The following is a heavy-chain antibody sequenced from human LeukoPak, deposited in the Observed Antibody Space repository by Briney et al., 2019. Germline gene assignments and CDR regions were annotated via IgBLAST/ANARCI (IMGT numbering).Heavy chain of an antibody. V-gene: IGHV3-30*18. CDR3: VKGSIYSSGCLDF. J-gene: IGHJ4*02. CDR2: ISYDGSSK. D-gene: IGHD6-19*01. Sequence: QTGRSLRLSCAASGFTFSNNAMHWVRQAPGKGLEWVAVISYDGSSKYYTESVKGRFTISRDNSKNTLYLQMSSLRAEDTAVYYCVKGSIYSSGCLDFWGQGTLVTVSS. CDR1: GFTFSNNA.